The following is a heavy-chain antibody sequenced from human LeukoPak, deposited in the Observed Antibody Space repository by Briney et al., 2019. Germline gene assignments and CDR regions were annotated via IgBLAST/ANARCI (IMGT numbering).Heavy chain of an antibody. Sequence: GGSLRLSCVASGFTFSIYAMSWVRQAPGKGLELVSAMSAGGTSTYYADSVKGRFTISRDNSKNTLYLHMNSLRAEDTAVYYCAKMRGIVITFGGVIFDSWGQGTLATVSS. CDR2: MSAGGTST. CDR1: GFTFSIYA. J-gene: IGHJ4*02. D-gene: IGHD3-16*01. CDR3: AKMRGIVITFGGVIFDS. V-gene: IGHV3-23*01.